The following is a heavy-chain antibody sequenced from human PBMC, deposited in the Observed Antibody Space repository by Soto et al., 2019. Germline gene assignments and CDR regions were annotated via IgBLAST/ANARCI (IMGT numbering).Heavy chain of an antibody. CDR2: IATYNNNK. D-gene: IGHD3-10*01. V-gene: IGHV1-18*01. CDR3: ARVVRGVVNWFDP. Sequence: HLVQSGPEVKRPGASITVSCKTSGDTFANFGLSWVRQAPGQGLEWMGWIATYNNNKNYAQKFQGRITLTTDTSTSTAYMELESLGYDDTAVYYCARVVRGVVNWFDPMGQGTLVTVSS. CDR1: GDTFANFG. J-gene: IGHJ5*02.